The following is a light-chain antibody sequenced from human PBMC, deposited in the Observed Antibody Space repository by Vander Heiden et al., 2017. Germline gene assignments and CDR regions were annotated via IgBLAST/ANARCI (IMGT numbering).Light chain of an antibody. CDR1: SRDVGSYNL. CDR2: DVT. CDR3: CSYAGSSTFRV. Sequence: QSALTHPASVSGSPGQSITFSCTGTSRDVGSYNLVSWYQQHPGKAPKLMIYDVTKRPSGVSNRFSGSKSGNTASLTISGLQAEDEANYHCCSYAGSSTFRVFGGGTKLTVL. J-gene: IGLJ3*02. V-gene: IGLV2-23*02.